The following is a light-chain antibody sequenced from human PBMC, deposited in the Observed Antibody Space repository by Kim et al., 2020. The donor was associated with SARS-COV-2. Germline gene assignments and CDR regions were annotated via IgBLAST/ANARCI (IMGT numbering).Light chain of an antibody. CDR2: EAS. J-gene: IGKJ1*01. CDR1: QSISGY. Sequence: SASVGDRVTITCRASQSISGYLAWYQQKPGKVPKVLIYEASTLESGVPSRFSGSGSGTEFTLTISSLQPDDFATYYCQQYNTYWSFGQGTRVEIK. V-gene: IGKV1-5*03. CDR3: QQYNTYWS.